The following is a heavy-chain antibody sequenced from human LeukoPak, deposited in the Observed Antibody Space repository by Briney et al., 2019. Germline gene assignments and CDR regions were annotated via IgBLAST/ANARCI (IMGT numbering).Heavy chain of an antibody. D-gene: IGHD3-3*01. J-gene: IGHJ4*02. CDR2: INHSGST. Sequence: PSETLSLTCAVYGGSFSGYYWSWIRQPPGKGLEWIGEINHSGSTNYNPSLKSRVTISVDTSKDQFSLKLSSVTAADTAVYYCARGGKGYYDFWSGYYPPYFDYWGQGTLVTVSS. CDR3: ARGGKGYYDFWSGYYPPYFDY. CDR1: GGSFSGYY. V-gene: IGHV4-34*01.